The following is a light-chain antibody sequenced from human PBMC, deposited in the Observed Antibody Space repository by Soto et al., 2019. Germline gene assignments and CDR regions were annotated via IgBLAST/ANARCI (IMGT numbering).Light chain of an antibody. V-gene: IGKV3-20*01. CDR3: QQYGSWT. Sequence: EIVLTQSPATLSVSPGERATLSCRASQTISSNNLAWYQQKPGQAPSLLIYGTSSRANGIPDRFSGSGSGTDFTLTISRLEPEDSAIYYCQQYGSWTFGQGTKVEI. CDR2: GTS. J-gene: IGKJ1*01. CDR1: QTISSNN.